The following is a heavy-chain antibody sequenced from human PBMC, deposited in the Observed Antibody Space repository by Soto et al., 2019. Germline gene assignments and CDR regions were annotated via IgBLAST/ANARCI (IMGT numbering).Heavy chain of an antibody. CDR2: ISSSGDTT. V-gene: IGHV3-11*04. D-gene: IGHD6-13*01. J-gene: IGHJ6*02. CDR3: ARDRQRYSSSWYRGTSYYGMDV. Sequence: GGSLRLSCAASGFTFSDFYMSWIRQAPGRGLEWVSYISSSGDTTYYADFVKGRFTISRDNAKNSLYLQMSSLRAEDTAVYYCARDRQRYSSSWYRGTSYYGMDVWGQGTTVTVSS. CDR1: GFTFSDFY.